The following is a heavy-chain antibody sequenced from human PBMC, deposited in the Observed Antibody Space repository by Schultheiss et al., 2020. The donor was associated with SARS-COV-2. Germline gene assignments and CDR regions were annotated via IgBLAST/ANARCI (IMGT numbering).Heavy chain of an antibody. CDR3: ARAGSYGPNWYFDL. CDR2: IYSGGST. V-gene: IGHV3-53*01. J-gene: IGHJ2*01. Sequence: GGSLRLSCAASGFTVTNQGMSWVRQAPGRGLEWVSVIYSGGSTYYADSVKGRYIISRDNANNSLYLQMNSLRAEDTAVYYCARAGSYGPNWYFDLWGRGTLVTVSS. D-gene: IGHD3-16*01. CDR1: GFTVTNQG.